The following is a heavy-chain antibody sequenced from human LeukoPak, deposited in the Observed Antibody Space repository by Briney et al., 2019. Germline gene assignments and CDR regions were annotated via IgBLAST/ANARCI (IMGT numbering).Heavy chain of an antibody. V-gene: IGHV1-3*01. D-gene: IGHD2-15*01. CDR2: INAGNGNT. CDR1: GYTFTSYA. CDR3: ARRAHCSGGICYGMDV. J-gene: IGHJ6*02. Sequence: ASVKVSCKASGYTFTSYAMHWVRQAPGQRLEWMGWINAGNGNTKYSQKFQGRVTITRDTSASTAYMELSSLRSEDTAVYYCARRAHCSGGICYGMDVWGQGTTVTVSS.